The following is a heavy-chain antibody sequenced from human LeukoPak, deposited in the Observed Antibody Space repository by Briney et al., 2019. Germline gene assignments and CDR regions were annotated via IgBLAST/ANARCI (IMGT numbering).Heavy chain of an antibody. J-gene: IGHJ5*02. Sequence: GESLKISCKGSGYSFVDYWIGWVRQMPGKGPEWMGIIFPHDSDIKYSPSFQGQVTFSVDKSISTAYLQWSSLKASDTAMYYCARRSSTGLGDWFDPWGQRTLVTVSS. V-gene: IGHV5-51*01. CDR1: GYSFVDYW. CDR3: ARRSSTGLGDWFDP. CDR2: IFPHDSDI. D-gene: IGHD2-2*01.